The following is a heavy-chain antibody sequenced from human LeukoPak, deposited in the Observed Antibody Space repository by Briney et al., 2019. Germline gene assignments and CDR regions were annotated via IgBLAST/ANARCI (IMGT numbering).Heavy chain of an antibody. D-gene: IGHD4-11*01. CDR1: GGSISSYY. Sequence: SETLSLTCTVSGGSISSYYWSWIRQPAGKGLEWIGRIYTSGSTNYNPSLKSRVTMSVDTSKNQFPLKLSSVTAADTAVYYCASNTVSYYYYYMDVWGKGTTVTVSS. V-gene: IGHV4-4*07. CDR2: IYTSGST. J-gene: IGHJ6*03. CDR3: ASNTVSYYYYYMDV.